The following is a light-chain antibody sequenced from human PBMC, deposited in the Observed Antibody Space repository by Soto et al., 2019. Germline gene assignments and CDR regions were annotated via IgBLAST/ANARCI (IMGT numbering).Light chain of an antibody. CDR1: ERLSSVY. CDR3: QQYGGSPRIT. Sequence: EIVFTESPGTLSLSHGERATLSCRASERLSSVYLAWYQQRPGQPPRLLIYGASNRATGIPDRFSGSGSGTDFTLIINRLEPEDVAIYYCQQYGGSPRITFGQGTRLEIK. J-gene: IGKJ5*01. CDR2: GAS. V-gene: IGKV3-20*01.